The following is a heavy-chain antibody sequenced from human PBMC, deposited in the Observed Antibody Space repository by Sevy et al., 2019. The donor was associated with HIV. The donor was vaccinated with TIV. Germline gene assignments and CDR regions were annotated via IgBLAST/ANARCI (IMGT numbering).Heavy chain of an antibody. D-gene: IGHD1-26*01. J-gene: IGHJ4*02. CDR2: LYSGGST. Sequence: GGSLRFSCAASGFTVTNNYMSWVRQAPGKGLEWVSVLYSGGSTYYADSVKGRFTISRDNSKNTLFLQMNSLRAEDTAIYYCARVSGSYYNYYFDYWGQGTLVTVSS. V-gene: IGHV3-53*01. CDR1: GFTVTNNY. CDR3: ARVSGSYYNYYFDY.